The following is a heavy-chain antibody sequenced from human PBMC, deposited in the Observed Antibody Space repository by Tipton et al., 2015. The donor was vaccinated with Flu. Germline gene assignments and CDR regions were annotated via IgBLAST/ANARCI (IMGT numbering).Heavy chain of an antibody. CDR3: ARWWSEGNSFDP. V-gene: IGHV4-59*01. CDR2: IHYSGNN. D-gene: IGHD2-15*01. J-gene: IGHJ5*02. CDR1: GASISSYY. Sequence: TLSLTCTVSGASISSYYWNWIRQAPGKGLEWIGYIHYSGNNNYNPSLRSRVTMSVDTSKNQFSLKLNSVTTTDTAVYYCARWWSEGNSFDPWGQGTLVTASS.